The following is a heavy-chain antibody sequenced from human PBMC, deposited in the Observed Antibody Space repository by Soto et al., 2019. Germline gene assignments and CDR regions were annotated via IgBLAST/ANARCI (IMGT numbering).Heavy chain of an antibody. Sequence: GASVKVSCKASGYTFTSYGISWVRQAPGQGLEWMGGIIPIFGTANYAQKFQDRVTITADESTSTAYMELSSLRSEDTAVYYCARGTLFDYYDSSGYYYVYWGQGTLVTVSS. J-gene: IGHJ4*02. D-gene: IGHD3-22*01. CDR3: ARGTLFDYYDSSGYYYVY. CDR1: GYTFTSYG. CDR2: IIPIFGTA. V-gene: IGHV1-69*13.